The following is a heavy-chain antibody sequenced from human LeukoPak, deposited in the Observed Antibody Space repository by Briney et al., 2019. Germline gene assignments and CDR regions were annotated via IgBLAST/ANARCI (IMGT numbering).Heavy chain of an antibody. D-gene: IGHD2-21*01. V-gene: IGHV3-23*01. CDR1: GFSFSTYA. J-gene: IGHJ4*02. CDR2: ISWSGDTT. Sequence: GGSLRLSCIGSGFSFSTYALSWVRQAPGEGLEWVSEISWSGDTTYYADSVKGRFTISRDKSKDTLFLQMISLKDEYTAVYYCAEHRWGSPGAIVELGQWGQETLITAAS. CDR3: AEHRWGSPGAIVELGQ.